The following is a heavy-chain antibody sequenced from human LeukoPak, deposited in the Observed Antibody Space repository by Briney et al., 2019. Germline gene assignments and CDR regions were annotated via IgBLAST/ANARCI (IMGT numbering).Heavy chain of an antibody. CDR2: IWYDGTNT. D-gene: IGHD2-21*01. J-gene: IGHJ6*03. V-gene: IGHV3-33*01. CDR3: ARAGIVGLFYYYMDV. Sequence: PGGSLRLSCAASGFTFSSRGMHWVRQAPGKGLEWVGLIWYDGTNTYYADSVKGRFTISRDNSKSTLFLQMSSLRGEDTAVYYCARAGIVGLFYYYMDVWGKGTTVTVSS. CDR1: GFTFSSRG.